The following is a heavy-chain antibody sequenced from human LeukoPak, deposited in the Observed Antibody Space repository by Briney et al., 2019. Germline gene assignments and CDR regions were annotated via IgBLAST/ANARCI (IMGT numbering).Heavy chain of an antibody. CDR3: SRGLRGRSGYYFDS. V-gene: IGHV4-39*01. J-gene: IGHJ4*02. CDR2: IYYSGSS. Sequence: SETLSLTCTVSGGSISSSSYYWGWIRQPPGKGLEWIGSIYYSGSSHNNPSLKSRVTISVDTSKNQFSLKLSSVTAADAAVYYCSRGLRGRSGYYFDSWGQGTLVTVSS. CDR1: GGSISSSSYY.